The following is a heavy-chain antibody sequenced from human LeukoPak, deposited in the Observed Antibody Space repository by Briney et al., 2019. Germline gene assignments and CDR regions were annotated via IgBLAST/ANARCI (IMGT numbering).Heavy chain of an antibody. J-gene: IGHJ4*02. D-gene: IGHD4-17*01. CDR3: ARDRSDYGDYVGPFDY. CDR1: GFTFSSYA. V-gene: IGHV3-30-3*01. CDR2: ISYDGSNK. Sequence: GGSLRPSCAASGFTFSSYAMHWVRQAPGKGLEWVAVISYDGSNKYYADSVKGRFTISRDNSKNTLYLQMNSLRAEDTAVYYCARDRSDYGDYVGPFDYWGQGTLVTVSS.